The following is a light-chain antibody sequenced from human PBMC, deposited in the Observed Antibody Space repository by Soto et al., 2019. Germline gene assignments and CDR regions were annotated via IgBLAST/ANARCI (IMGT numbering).Light chain of an antibody. J-gene: IGLJ2*01. CDR2: SNN. CDR1: SSNIGSNT. CDR3: AAWDDSLNGVV. Sequence: QSVLTQPPSASGTPGQRVTISCSGSSSNIGSNTVSWYQELPGTAPKLIIYSNNQRPSGVPVRFSGSKSGTSASLAISGLQSEDEADYYCAAWDDSLNGVVFGGGTKLTVL. V-gene: IGLV1-44*01.